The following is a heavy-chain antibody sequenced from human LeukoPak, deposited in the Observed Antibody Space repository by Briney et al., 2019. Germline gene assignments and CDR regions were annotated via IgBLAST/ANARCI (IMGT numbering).Heavy chain of an antibody. V-gene: IGHV4-34*01. CDR2: INHSGST. CDR1: GGSFSGYY. D-gene: IGHD3-10*01. CDR3: ARGGYYYGSGSYQGAYYYYYGMDV. Sequence: PSETLSLTCAVYGGSFSGYYWGWIRQPPGKGLEWIGEINHSGSTNYNPSLKSRVTISVDTSKNQFSLKLSSVTAADTAVYYCARGGYYYGSGSYQGAYYYYYGMDVWGKGTTVTVSS. J-gene: IGHJ6*04.